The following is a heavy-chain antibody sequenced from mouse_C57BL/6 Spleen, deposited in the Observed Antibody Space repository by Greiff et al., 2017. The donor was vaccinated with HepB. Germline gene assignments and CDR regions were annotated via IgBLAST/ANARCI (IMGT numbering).Heavy chain of an antibody. V-gene: IGHV1-69*01. CDR1: GYTFTSYW. CDR3: ARWGSGYFDY. J-gene: IGHJ2*01. CDR2: IDPSDSYT. Sequence: QVQLQQPGAELVMPGASVKLSCKASGYTFTSYWMHWVKQRPGQGLEWIGEIDPSDSYTNYNQKFKGKSTLTVDKSSSTAYMQLSSLTSEDSAVYYCARWGSGYFDYWGQGTTLTVSS. D-gene: IGHD3-1*01.